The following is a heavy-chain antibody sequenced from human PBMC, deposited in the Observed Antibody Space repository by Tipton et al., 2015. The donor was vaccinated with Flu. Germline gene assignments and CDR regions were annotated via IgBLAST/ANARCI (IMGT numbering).Heavy chain of an antibody. V-gene: IGHV1-2*02. D-gene: IGHD3-16*01. CDR2: INPNSGGT. CDR1: GYTFTGYY. CDR3: ASTPYDYVWGSSDY. J-gene: IGHJ4*02. Sequence: QSGAEVKKPGASVKVSCKASGYTFTGYYMHWVRQAPGQGLEWMGWINPNSGGTNYAQKLQGRVTMTRDTSISTAYMELSRLRSDDTAVYYCASTPYDYVWGSSDYWGQGTLVTVSS.